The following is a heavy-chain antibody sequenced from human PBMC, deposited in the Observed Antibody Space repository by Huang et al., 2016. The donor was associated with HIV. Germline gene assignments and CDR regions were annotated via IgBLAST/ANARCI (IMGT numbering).Heavy chain of an antibody. V-gene: IGHV1-18*04. J-gene: IGHJ4*02. CDR1: GYKFHIYD. CDR3: ARTKGEFDF. D-gene: IGHD3-16*01. Sequence: QIHLVQSGPEVKQPGASGKVSCKASGYKFHIYDITWVRQTPGQGLEGMEWISVDNVSTRFAQKFQDRRTMTTDVSTSTAYLELRSLRLDDTAVYYCARTKGEFDFWGQGALVTVSS. CDR2: ISVDNVST.